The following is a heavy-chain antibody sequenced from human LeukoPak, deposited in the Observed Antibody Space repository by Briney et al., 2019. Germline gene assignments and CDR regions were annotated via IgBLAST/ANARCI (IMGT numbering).Heavy chain of an antibody. CDR2: MNPNSGNT. CDR3: ARGSGSSWYYYYYYMDA. J-gene: IGHJ6*03. D-gene: IGHD6-13*01. CDR1: GYTFTSYD. V-gene: IGHV1-8*01. Sequence: ASVKVSCKASGYTFTSYDINWVRQATGQGLEWMGWMNPNSGNTGYAQKFQGRVTMTRNTSISTAYMELSSLRSEDTAVYYCARGSGSSWYYYYYYMDAWGKGTTVTISS.